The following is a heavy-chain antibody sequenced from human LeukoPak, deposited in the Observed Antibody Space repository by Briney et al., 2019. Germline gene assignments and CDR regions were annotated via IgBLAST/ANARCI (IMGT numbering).Heavy chain of an antibody. V-gene: IGHV4-31*03. J-gene: IGHJ5*02. Sequence: SQTLSLTCTVSGGSFSSGGYYWSWIRQHPGKGLEWIGYIYYSGRTYYNPSLKSRVTISVDTSKNQFSLKLSSVTAADTAVYHCARVRDGDYGYIGFDPWGQGTLVTVSS. CDR1: GGSFSSGGYY. CDR3: ARVRDGDYGYIGFDP. CDR2: IYYSGRT. D-gene: IGHD4-17*01.